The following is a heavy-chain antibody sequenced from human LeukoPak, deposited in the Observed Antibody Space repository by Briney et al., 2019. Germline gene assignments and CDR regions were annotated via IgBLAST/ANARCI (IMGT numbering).Heavy chain of an antibody. CDR1: GYTFTSYG. CDR2: ISAYNGNT. J-gene: IGHJ4*02. CDR3: ASEYYDFWSGYRRIDY. V-gene: IGHV1-18*01. D-gene: IGHD3-3*01. Sequence: GASVKVSCKASGYTFTSYGISWVRQAPGQGLEWMGWISAYNGNTNYAQKLQGRVTMTTDTSTSTAYMELRSLRSDDTAVYYCASEYYDFWSGYRRIDYWGQGTLVTVSS.